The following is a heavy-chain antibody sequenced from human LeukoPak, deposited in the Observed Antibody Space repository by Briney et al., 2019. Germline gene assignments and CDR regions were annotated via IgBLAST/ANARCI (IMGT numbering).Heavy chain of an antibody. J-gene: IGHJ4*02. Sequence: GGSLRLSCLASKFTFNNYAMTWVRQAPGKGLEWVSSISGSGDNMDYADSVKGRFTTSRDNAKNTLYLQMNSLRAEDTAVYYCARVAQYYYDSSGYLALDYWGQGTLVTVSS. D-gene: IGHD3-22*01. CDR3: ARVAQYYYDSSGYLALDY. CDR2: ISGSGDNM. CDR1: KFTFNNYA. V-gene: IGHV3-23*01.